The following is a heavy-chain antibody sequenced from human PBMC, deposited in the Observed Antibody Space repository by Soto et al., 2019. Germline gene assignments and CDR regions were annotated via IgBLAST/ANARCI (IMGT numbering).Heavy chain of an antibody. CDR1: GYTLPTYH. CDR2: INPDGGSS. CDR3: ARDRSMVVVPAAIPRYFYGMDV. J-gene: IGHJ6*02. Sequence: AAVKVSCNASGYTLPTYHLHWVRHAPGQGLESSGIINPDGGSSTYAQKFQGRFTMNRDTSTSTVFMELSFLSSEDTAVYYCARDRSMVVVPAAIPRYFYGMDVWGQGTKVIDSS. D-gene: IGHD2-2*01. V-gene: IGHV1-46*01.